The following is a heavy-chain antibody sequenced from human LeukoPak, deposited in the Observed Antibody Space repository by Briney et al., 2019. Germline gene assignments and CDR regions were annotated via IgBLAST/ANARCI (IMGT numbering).Heavy chain of an antibody. CDR3: AKDPHRYSSSWYYFDY. CDR2: IRYDGSNK. Sequence: GGSLRLSCAASGFTFSSYGMHWVRQAPGKGLEWVAFIRYDGSNKYYADSVKGRFTISRDNSKNTLYLQMNSLGAEDTAVYYCAKDPHRYSSSWYYFDYWGQGTLVTVSS. J-gene: IGHJ4*02. CDR1: GFTFSSYG. V-gene: IGHV3-30*02. D-gene: IGHD6-13*01.